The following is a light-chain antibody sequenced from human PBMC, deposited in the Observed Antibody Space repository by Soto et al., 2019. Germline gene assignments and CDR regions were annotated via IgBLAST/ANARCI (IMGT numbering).Light chain of an antibody. Sequence: EIVVTQSPGILSVSPGDRATLSCRASQSVSSYLAWYQQKPGQAPRLLIYDASNRATGIPARFSGSGSGTDFTLTISSLETEDFAVYYCQQRSNCPLTFGGGTKVEIK. CDR3: QQRSNCPLT. J-gene: IGKJ4*01. V-gene: IGKV3-11*01. CDR2: DAS. CDR1: QSVSSY.